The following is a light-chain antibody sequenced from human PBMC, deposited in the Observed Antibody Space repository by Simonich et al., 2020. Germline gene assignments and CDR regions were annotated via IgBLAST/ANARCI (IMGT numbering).Light chain of an antibody. J-gene: IGKJ2*01. CDR2: AAS. V-gene: IGKV1-9*01. Sequence: DIQMTQSPSTLSASVGDRVTITGRASQSISSWLAWYQQKPGKAPKLLNYAASTLQSGVPSRFSGSGSGTEFTLTIRSLQPEDFATYYCQQLNSYPPYTFGQGTKLEIK. CDR1: QSISSW. CDR3: QQLNSYPPYT.